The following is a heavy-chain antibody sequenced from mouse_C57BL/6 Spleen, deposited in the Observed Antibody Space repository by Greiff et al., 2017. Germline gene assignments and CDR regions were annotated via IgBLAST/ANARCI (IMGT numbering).Heavy chain of an antibody. CDR3: ARTGDSSGPDY. Sequence: EVQLVESGGGLVKPGGSLKLSCAASGFTFSDYGMHWVRQAPEKGLEWVAYISSGSSTIYYADTVKGRFTISRDNAKNTLFLQMTSLRSEDTAMYYCARTGDSSGPDYWGQGTTLTVSS. D-gene: IGHD3-2*02. J-gene: IGHJ2*01. CDR1: GFTFSDYG. V-gene: IGHV5-17*01. CDR2: ISSGSSTI.